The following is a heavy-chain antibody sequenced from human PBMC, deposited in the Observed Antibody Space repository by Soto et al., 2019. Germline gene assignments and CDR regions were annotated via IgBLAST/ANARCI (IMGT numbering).Heavy chain of an antibody. V-gene: IGHV3-30*18. J-gene: IGHJ6*01. CDR2: ISSDGSPE. CDR1: GFVFLMFA. CDR3: AKVGFTGCRVVGIRLCHVDWRSGNWDTVYY. D-gene: IGHD3-22*01. Sequence: PVDSLSLAFRSSGFVFLMFAAHWIRQASGNGLEWVALISSDGSPELYGDSVMGRFTISRENSKQRLYLQMNHLQVGHTAMYFCAKVGFTGCRVVGIRLCHVDWRSGNWDTVYY.